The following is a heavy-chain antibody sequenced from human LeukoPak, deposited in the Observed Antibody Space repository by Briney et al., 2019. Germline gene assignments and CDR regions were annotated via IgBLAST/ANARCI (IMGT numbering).Heavy chain of an antibody. CDR3: AGSGYDYGDDAFDI. V-gene: IGHV1-46*01. CDR1: GYTFTIYY. Sequence: ASVKVSCTASGYTFTIYYMHWVRQAPGQGLEWMGIINPSGGSTSYAQKFQGRVTMTRDTSTSTVYMELSSLRSEDTAVYYCAGSGYDYGDDAFDIWGQGTMVTVSS. D-gene: IGHD5-12*01. J-gene: IGHJ3*02. CDR2: INPSGGST.